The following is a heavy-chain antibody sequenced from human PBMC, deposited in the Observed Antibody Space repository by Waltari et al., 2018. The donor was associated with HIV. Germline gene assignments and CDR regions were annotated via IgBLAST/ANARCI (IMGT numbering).Heavy chain of an antibody. CDR1: GVSFSDVW. Sequence: QLVESGGGLVKPGGSLRLSCAASGVSFSDVWLNWVRQAPGQGLEWVGQIKSKTEVWTTDYAAPVKGRFTISRDDSKNMLFLEMNSLNTDDTASYYCTVGKSSGYYWGQGTLVTVSS. J-gene: IGHJ4*02. CDR2: IKSKTEVWTT. D-gene: IGHD3-22*01. V-gene: IGHV3-15*01. CDR3: TVGKSSGYY.